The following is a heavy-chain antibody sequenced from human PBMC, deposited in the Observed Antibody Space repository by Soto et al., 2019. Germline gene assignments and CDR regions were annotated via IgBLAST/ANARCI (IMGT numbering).Heavy chain of an antibody. J-gene: IGHJ5*02. CDR3: ARGSAAGTSSSRFDP. D-gene: IGHD6-13*01. V-gene: IGHV4-4*07. Sequence: LSLTCTVSGGSISSYYWSWIRQPAGKGLEWIGRIYTSGSTNYNPSLKSRVTMSVDTSKNQFSLKLSSVTAADTAVYYCARGSAAGTSSSRFDPWGQGTLVTVSS. CDR1: GGSISSYY. CDR2: IYTSGST.